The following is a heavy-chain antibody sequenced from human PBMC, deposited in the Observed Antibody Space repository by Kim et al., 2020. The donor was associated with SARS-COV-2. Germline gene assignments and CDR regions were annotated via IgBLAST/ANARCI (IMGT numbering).Heavy chain of an antibody. CDR2: ISSSSFNI. V-gene: IGHV3-48*04. J-gene: IGHJ4*02. Sequence: GGSLRLSCAASGFIFSDYSMNWVRQAPGKGLEWVSCISSSSFNIYYADSVKGRFTLSRDNAKNSLYLQMNGLRVEDTAVYYCTRDCRSVHNGNPAIDYWGQGALVTVSS. CDR1: GFIFSDYS. D-gene: IGHD1-26*01. CDR3: TRDCRSVHNGNPAIDY.